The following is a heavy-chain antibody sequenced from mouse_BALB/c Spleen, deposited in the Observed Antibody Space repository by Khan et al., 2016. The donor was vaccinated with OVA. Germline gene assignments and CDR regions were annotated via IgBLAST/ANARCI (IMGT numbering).Heavy chain of an antibody. D-gene: IGHD1-2*01. CDR3: ARRGGWGFAY. CDR2: INPNNDDT. Sequence: VRLQQSGPELVKPGASVKISCKTSGYTFTEYTMHWVKQSHGQSLEWIGGINPNNDDTRYNQKFKGKATLTVDKSSSTAYMELRSLTSEDSAVYYGARRGGWGFAYRGQGTLVTVSA. J-gene: IGHJ3*01. V-gene: IGHV1-18*01. CDR1: GYTFTEYT.